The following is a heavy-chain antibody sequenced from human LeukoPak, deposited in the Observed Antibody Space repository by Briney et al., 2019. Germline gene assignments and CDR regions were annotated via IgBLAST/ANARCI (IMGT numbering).Heavy chain of an antibody. CDR1: GFTFSSYE. D-gene: IGHD3-22*01. CDR3: AKDMGYYYDSSGYFNYGMDV. Sequence: PGGSLRLSCAASGFTFSSYEMNWVRQAPGKGLEWVSYISSSGSTIYYADSVKGRFTISRDNSKNSLYLQMNSLRTEDTALYYCAKDMGYYYDSSGYFNYGMDVWGQGTTVTVSS. V-gene: IGHV3-48*03. CDR2: ISSSGSTI. J-gene: IGHJ6*02.